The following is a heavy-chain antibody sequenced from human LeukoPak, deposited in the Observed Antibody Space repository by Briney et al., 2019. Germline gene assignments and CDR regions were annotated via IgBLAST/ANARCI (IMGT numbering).Heavy chain of an antibody. Sequence: ASVTVSCKASGYTFTSYYMHWVRQAPGQGLEWMGIINPSGGSTSYAQEFQGRVTMTRDTSTSTVYMELSSLRSEDTAVYYCARVNYQYYYDSSGYLLHWGQGTLVTVSS. V-gene: IGHV1-46*01. CDR1: GYTFTSYY. CDR3: ARVNYQYYYDSSGYLLH. J-gene: IGHJ1*01. CDR2: INPSGGST. D-gene: IGHD3-22*01.